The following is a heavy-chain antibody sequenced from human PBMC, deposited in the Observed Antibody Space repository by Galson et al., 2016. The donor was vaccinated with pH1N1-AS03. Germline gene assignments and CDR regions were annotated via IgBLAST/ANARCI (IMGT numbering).Heavy chain of an antibody. CDR2: ISSAGKTT. CDR1: GFTISDYY. J-gene: IGHJ1*01. CDR3: ARDLLKYYIDSGSNVPGY. V-gene: IGHV3-11*01. Sequence: SLRLSCATSGFTISDYYMSWIRQTPGKGLEWIAYISSAGKTTYYGDSVKGRFTISRDNARNSLYLQVNRLRADDTAVYYCARDLLKYYIDSGSNVPGYWGLGTLVTVSS. D-gene: IGHD3-10*01.